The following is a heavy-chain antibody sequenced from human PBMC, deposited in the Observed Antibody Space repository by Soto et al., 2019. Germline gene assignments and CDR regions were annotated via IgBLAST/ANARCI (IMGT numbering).Heavy chain of an antibody. D-gene: IGHD1-26*01. Sequence: ASVKVSCKASGYTFTSYAMHWVRQAPGQRLEWMGWINAVNGNTNYSQKFQGRVTITADESTSTAYMELSSLRSEDTAVYYCARDTQWELRVESPNYYYYGMDVWGQGTTVTVS. CDR1: GYTFTSYA. CDR2: INAVNGNT. V-gene: IGHV1-3*01. CDR3: ARDTQWELRVESPNYYYYGMDV. J-gene: IGHJ6*02.